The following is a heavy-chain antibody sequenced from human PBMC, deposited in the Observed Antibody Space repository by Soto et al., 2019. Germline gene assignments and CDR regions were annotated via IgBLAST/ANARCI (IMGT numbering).Heavy chain of an antibody. CDR2: ISGSGGST. D-gene: IGHD6-19*01. V-gene: IGHV3-23*01. Sequence: LRLSCAASGFTFSSYAMSWVRQAPGKGLEWVSAISGSGGSTYYADSVKGRFTISRDNSKNTLYLQMNSLRAEDTAVYYCAKDPQWRYSYFDYWGQGTLVTVSS. CDR3: AKDPQWRYSYFDY. CDR1: GFTFSSYA. J-gene: IGHJ4*02.